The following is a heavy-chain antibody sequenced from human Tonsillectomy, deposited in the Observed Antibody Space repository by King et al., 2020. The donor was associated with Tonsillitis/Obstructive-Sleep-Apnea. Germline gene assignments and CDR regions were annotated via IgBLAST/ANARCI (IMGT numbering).Heavy chain of an antibody. J-gene: IGHJ4*02. CDR2: ISYDGSDK. V-gene: IGHV3-30*04. D-gene: IGHD3-22*01. CDR3: AGDSYYYDSSGYYTPLL. Sequence: VQLVESGGGVVQPGRSLRLSCAASGFTFSSYAMHWVRQAPGKGLEWVAVISYDGSDKYYADSVKGRFTISRDNSKNTLYLQMNSLRAEDTAAYYCAGDSYYYDSSGYYTPLLWGQGTLVTVSS. CDR1: GFTFSSYA.